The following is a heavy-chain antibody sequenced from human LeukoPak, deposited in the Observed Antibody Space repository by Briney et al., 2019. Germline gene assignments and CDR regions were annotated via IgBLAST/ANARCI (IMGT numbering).Heavy chain of an antibody. D-gene: IGHD4-17*01. CDR2: ISYDGKVQ. Sequence: GGSLRLSCAASGFTFSNYGMHWVRQAPGKGLEWLTVISYDGKVQYYADSVKGRFTVSRDNSKNTLYLQMNSLRAEDTAVYYCARDKPYGDYWYGMDVWGQGTTVTVSS. J-gene: IGHJ6*02. V-gene: IGHV3-30*03. CDR3: ARDKPYGDYWYGMDV. CDR1: GFTFSNYG.